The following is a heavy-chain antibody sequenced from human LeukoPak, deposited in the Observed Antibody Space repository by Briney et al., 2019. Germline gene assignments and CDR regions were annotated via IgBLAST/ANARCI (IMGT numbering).Heavy chain of an antibody. CDR1: GYAFTSYA. Sequence: GASVKVSCKASGYAFTSYAMNWVRQAPGQGLEWMGWINTNTGNPTYAQGFTGRFVFSLDTSVSTAYLQISSLKAEDTAVYYCARDGYGVPAAISFDYWGQGTLVTVSS. V-gene: IGHV7-4-1*02. CDR2: INTNTGNP. J-gene: IGHJ4*02. D-gene: IGHD2-2*02. CDR3: ARDGYGVPAAISFDY.